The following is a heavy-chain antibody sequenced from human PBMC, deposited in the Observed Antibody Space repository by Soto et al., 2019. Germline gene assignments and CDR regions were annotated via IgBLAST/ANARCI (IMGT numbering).Heavy chain of an antibody. D-gene: IGHD1-26*01. Sequence: GGSLRLSCVASGFSFSSYWMHWVRQAPGKGLVWVSRLNTDGSSTIYADSVKGRFTISRDNAKNTLYLQINSLRAEDTAVYYCAREALGALGYWGQGTPVTVSS. CDR1: GFSFSSYW. CDR2: LNTDGSST. CDR3: AREALGALGY. J-gene: IGHJ4*02. V-gene: IGHV3-74*01.